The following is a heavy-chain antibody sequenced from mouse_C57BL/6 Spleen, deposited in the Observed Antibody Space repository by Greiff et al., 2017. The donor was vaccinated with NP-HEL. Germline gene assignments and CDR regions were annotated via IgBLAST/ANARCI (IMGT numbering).Heavy chain of an antibody. Sequence: VQLKQSGPELVKPGASVKISCKASGYTFTDYYMNWVKQSHGKSLEWIGDINPNNGGTSYNQKFKGKATLTVDKSSSTAYMELRSLTSEDSAVYYCASITTVVADYWGQGTTLTVSS. CDR1: GYTFTDYY. D-gene: IGHD1-1*01. CDR2: INPNNGGT. CDR3: ASITTVVADY. J-gene: IGHJ2*01. V-gene: IGHV1-26*01.